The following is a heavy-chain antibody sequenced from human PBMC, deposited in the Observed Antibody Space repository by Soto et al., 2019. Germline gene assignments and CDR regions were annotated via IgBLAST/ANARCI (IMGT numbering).Heavy chain of an antibody. CDR2: INAGNGNT. Sequence: GSVKVSFKASGYTFTSYAMHWVRQAPGQRLEWMGWINAGNGNTKYSQKFQGRVTITRDTSASTAYMELSSLRSEDTAVYYCARDQGYFYYFDYWGQGTLVTVSS. J-gene: IGHJ4*02. D-gene: IGHD1-26*01. CDR1: GYTFTSYA. CDR3: ARDQGYFYYFDY. V-gene: IGHV1-3*01.